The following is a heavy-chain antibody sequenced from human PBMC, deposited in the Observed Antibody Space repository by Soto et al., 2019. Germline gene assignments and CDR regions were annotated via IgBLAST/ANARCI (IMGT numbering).Heavy chain of an antibody. Sequence: PGGSLRLSCAASGFTFSSYAMSWVRQAPGKGLEWVAAISGSGGSTYYADSVKGRFTISRDNSKNTLYLQMNSLRAEDTAVYYCAKDPHSSSSWYYLNYGMDVWGQGTTVTVSS. J-gene: IGHJ6*02. CDR2: ISGSGGST. D-gene: IGHD6-13*01. V-gene: IGHV3-23*01. CDR3: AKDPHSSSSWYYLNYGMDV. CDR1: GFTFSSYA.